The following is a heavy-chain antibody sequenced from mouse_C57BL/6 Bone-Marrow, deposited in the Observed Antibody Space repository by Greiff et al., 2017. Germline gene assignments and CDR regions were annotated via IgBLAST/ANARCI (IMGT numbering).Heavy chain of an antibody. CDR1: GFTFSDYG. D-gene: IGHD1-1*01. Sequence: EVMLVEPGGGLVQPGGSLKLSCAASGFTFSDYGMAWVRQAPRKGPEWVGFISNLAYSIYYADSVTGRFTISRENAKNTLYLEMSRLRSEDTAMYYCARQDYGSSYDYAMDDWGQGTSVTVSS. V-gene: IGHV5-15*01. J-gene: IGHJ4*01. CDR2: ISNLAYSI. CDR3: ARQDYGSSYDYAMDD.